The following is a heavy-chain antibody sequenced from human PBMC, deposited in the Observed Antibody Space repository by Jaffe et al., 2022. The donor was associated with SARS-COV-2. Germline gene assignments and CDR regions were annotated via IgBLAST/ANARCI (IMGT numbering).Heavy chain of an antibody. V-gene: IGHV1-69*01. CDR2: IIPIFGTA. CDR1: GGTFSSYA. Sequence: QVQLVQSGAEVKKPGSSVKVSCKASGGTFSSYAISWVRQAPGQGLEWMGGIIPIFGTANYAQKFQGRVTITADESTSTAYMELSSLRSEDTAVYYCARVVIIIEMATISPHYYYYMDVWGKGTTVTVSS. J-gene: IGHJ6*03. CDR3: ARVVIIIEMATISPHYYYYMDV. D-gene: IGHD5-12*01.